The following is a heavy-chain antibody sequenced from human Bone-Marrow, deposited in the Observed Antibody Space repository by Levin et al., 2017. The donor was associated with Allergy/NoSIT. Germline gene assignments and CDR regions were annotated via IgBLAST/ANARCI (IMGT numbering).Heavy chain of an antibody. D-gene: IGHD3-10*01. J-gene: IGHJ5*02. V-gene: IGHV3-21*01. Sequence: GESLKISCAASGFTFSSYSMTWVRQAPGKGLEWVASISSSGSYIYYADSVKGRFSISRDNAKDSLYLQMDSLGAEDTAVYYCAREGYYYGSGNYYVNWFDPWGQRTLVTVSS. CDR2: ISSSGSYI. CDR3: AREGYYYGSGNYYVNWFDP. CDR1: GFTFSSYS.